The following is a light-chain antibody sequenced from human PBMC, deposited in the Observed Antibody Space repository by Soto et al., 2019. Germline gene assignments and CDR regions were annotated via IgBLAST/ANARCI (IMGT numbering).Light chain of an antibody. CDR3: SSYTSSSTYV. Sequence: QSTLTQPPSVSGSPGQSVAISCTGTSSDVGSSNGVSWYQQPPGTAPKLMIYDVSNRPSGVPDRFSGSKSGNTASLTISGLQAEDEADYYCSSYTSSSTYVFGSGTKVTVL. CDR1: SSDVGSSNG. V-gene: IGLV2-18*02. J-gene: IGLJ1*01. CDR2: DVS.